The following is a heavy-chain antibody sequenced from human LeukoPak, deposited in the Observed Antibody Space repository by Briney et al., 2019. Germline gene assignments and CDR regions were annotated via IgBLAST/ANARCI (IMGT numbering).Heavy chain of an antibody. Sequence: NPSETLSLTCTVPGDSIRSSSYSWGWIRQPPGKGLEWIGTINYSGSPYYNPSLQSRVTMSVDTSKNQFSLNLSSVTAADTAVYYCARQASVVWGVIIPWFDPWGRGTLVTVSS. D-gene: IGHD3-10*01. CDR1: GDSIRSSSYS. V-gene: IGHV4-39*01. CDR2: INYSGSP. J-gene: IGHJ5*02. CDR3: ARQASVVWGVIIPWFDP.